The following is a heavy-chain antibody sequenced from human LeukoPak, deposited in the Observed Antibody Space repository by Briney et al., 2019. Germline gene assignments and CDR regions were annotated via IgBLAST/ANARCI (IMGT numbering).Heavy chain of an antibody. V-gene: IGHV1-69*13. CDR1: GGTFTSYA. Sequence: GASVKVSCKASGGTFTSYAISWVRQAPGQGLEWMGGIIPIFGTANYAQKFQGRVTITADESTSTAYMELSSLRSEDTAVYYCARAPSRNYYYYGMDVSGQGTTVTVSS. J-gene: IGHJ6*02. CDR2: IIPIFGTA. CDR3: ARAPSRNYYYYGMDV.